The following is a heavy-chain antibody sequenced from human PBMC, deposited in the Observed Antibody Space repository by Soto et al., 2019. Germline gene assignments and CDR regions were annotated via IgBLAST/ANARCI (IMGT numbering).Heavy chain of an antibody. V-gene: IGHV3-11*05. J-gene: IGHJ4*02. Sequence: GGSLRLSCAASGFTFSDYYMSWIRQAPGKGLEWVSYISSSSSYTNYADSVNGRFTISRDNSKNTIFLHMDSLRAEDTAVYYCAKDRNYPRDQFHYWGQGTLVTVSS. CDR1: GFTFSDYY. CDR3: AKDRNYPRDQFHY. D-gene: IGHD1-7*01. CDR2: ISSSSSYT.